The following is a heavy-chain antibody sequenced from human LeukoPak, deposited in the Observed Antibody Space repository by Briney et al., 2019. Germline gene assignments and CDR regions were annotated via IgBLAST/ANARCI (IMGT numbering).Heavy chain of an antibody. D-gene: IGHD6-6*01. CDR1: GYSISSGYY. Sequence: SETLSLTCAVSGYSISSGYYWGWIRQPPGKGLEWIGSIYHSGSTYYNPSLKSRVTISVDTSKNQFSLKLSSATAADTAVYYCARGGSVYSSSSAWFDPWGQGTLVTVSS. CDR2: IYHSGST. CDR3: ARGGSVYSSSSAWFDP. V-gene: IGHV4-38-2*01. J-gene: IGHJ5*02.